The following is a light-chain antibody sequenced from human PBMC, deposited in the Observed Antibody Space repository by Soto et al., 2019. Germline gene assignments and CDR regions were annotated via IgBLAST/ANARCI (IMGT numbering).Light chain of an antibody. CDR2: GIS. CDR3: QHYNSYSEA. V-gene: IGKV3D-15*01. CDR1: QSVSGH. Sequence: EIVMTQSPATLSVSPGERVTLSCRASQSVSGHLAWYQQKPGQAPRLIIYGISSRATGIPDRFSGSGSGTEFTLTISSLQPDDFATYYCQHYNSYSEAFGQGTKVDIK. J-gene: IGKJ1*01.